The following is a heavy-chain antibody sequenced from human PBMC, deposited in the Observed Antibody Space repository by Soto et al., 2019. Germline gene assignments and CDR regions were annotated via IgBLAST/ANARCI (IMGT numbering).Heavy chain of an antibody. Sequence: EVQLVESGGGLVKPGGSLRLSCVASGFTFSDYNMNWVRQAPGKGLEWVVSIGSSGNYIFYADSVTGRFSISRDSAKNSLYLKKNSLRAEDTAVYSCASGDHGDYVLCFDHWGQGTLVTVSS. CDR1: GFTFSDYN. D-gene: IGHD4-17*01. V-gene: IGHV3-21*01. CDR2: IGSSGNYI. J-gene: IGHJ1*01. CDR3: ASGDHGDYVLCFDH.